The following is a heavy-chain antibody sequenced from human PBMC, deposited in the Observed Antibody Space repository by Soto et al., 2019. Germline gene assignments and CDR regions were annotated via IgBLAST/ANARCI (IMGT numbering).Heavy chain of an antibody. CDR3: ARAALPGYYYYGMDV. CDR1: GYSFSSYW. Sequence: ADSLKSSCKASGYSFSSYWIGCVRQMPGKGLEWMGIIYPGDSDTRYSPSCQGQVTISADKSISPAYLQWSSLKASDTPTSSCARAALPGYYYYGMDVWRQGTT. D-gene: IGHD6-6*01. V-gene: IGHV5-51*01. CDR2: IYPGDSDT. J-gene: IGHJ6*02.